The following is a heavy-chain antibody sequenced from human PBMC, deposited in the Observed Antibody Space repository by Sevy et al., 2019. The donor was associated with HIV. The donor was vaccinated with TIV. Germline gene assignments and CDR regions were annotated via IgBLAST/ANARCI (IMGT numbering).Heavy chain of an antibody. J-gene: IGHJ4*02. CDR2: ISNDGSNK. CDR3: GRVVGDYYDSSGPLDY. D-gene: IGHD3-22*01. V-gene: IGHV3-30-3*01. CDR1: GFTFSSYA. Sequence: GGSLRLSCAASGFTFSSYAMHWVRQAPGKGLEWVAVISNDGSNKYYADSVKGRFTISRDNSKKTLYLQMNSLRAEDTAVYYCGRVVGDYYDSSGPLDYWGQGTLVTVSS.